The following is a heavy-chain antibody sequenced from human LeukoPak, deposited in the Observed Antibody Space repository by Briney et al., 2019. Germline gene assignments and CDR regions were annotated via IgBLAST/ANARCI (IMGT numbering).Heavy chain of an antibody. Sequence: HPGRSLGLSCAASGFTFSSYAMNWARQAPGKGLEWVASINHNGNVNYYVDSVKGRFTISRDNAKNSLYLQMSNLRAEDTAVYFCARGGGLDVWGQGATVTVSS. D-gene: IGHD3-16*01. CDR3: ARGGGLDV. CDR1: GFTFSSYA. V-gene: IGHV3-7*03. J-gene: IGHJ6*02. CDR2: INHNGNVN.